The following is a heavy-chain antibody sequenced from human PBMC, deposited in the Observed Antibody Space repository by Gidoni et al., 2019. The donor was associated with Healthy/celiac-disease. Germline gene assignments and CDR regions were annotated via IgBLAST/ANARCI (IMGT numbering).Heavy chain of an antibody. CDR2: LNPNNGGT. CDR1: GYTFTGYF. V-gene: IGHV1-2*02. D-gene: IGHD3-16*01. J-gene: IGHJ4*02. Sequence: QVQLVPSGAEVKKPGASLNVACQASGYTFTGYFMHWVRQAPGQGLEWMGWLNPNNGGTNYAQNFQGRVTMTRDTSISTAYMELNSLRSDDTAIYYCARVRGVGVIDYWGQGTLVTVSS. CDR3: ARVRGVGVIDY.